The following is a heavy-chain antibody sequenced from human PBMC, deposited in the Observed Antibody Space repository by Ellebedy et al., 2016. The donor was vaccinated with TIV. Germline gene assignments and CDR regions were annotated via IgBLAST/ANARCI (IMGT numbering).Heavy chain of an antibody. V-gene: IGHV3-53*01. CDR1: GVSVSDNY. J-gene: IGHJ2*01. CDR3: AKLRGATGSWYFDL. CDR2: IYTAGNT. Sequence: PGGSLRLSCAASGVSVSDNYMTWVRQAPGKGLEWVSVIYTAGNTYYADSVKGRFTISRDNSKNTLYLQMNSLRAEDTAVYYCAKLRGATGSWYFDLWGRGTLVPVSS. D-gene: IGHD1-26*01.